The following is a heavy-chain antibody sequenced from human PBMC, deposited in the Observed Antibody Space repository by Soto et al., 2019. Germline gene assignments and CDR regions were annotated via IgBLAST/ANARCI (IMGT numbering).Heavy chain of an antibody. D-gene: IGHD2-2*01. Sequence: SETLSLTCSVSGGSINSHCWSWIRQPAGKGLEWIGRVYSSGTTDYNPSLNSRATMSVETSKNQFSLKLTSVTAADTAVYYCARDIGSYAYAEGYWGQGIQVTVSS. V-gene: IGHV4-4*07. CDR3: ARDIGSYAYAEGY. CDR2: VYSSGTT. CDR1: GGSINSHC. J-gene: IGHJ4*02.